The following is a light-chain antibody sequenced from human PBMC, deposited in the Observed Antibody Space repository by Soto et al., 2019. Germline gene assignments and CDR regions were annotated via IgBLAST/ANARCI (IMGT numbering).Light chain of an antibody. CDR2: WAS. V-gene: IGKV4-1*01. CDR3: QQYYDTPSYT. J-gene: IGKJ2*01. Sequence: DIVMTQSPDSLAVSLGERATINCKSSQSVLYNSNNKNYLAWYQQKPGQPPKLLIYWASTRESGVPDRFSGSGSGTDVTLSCSSLQAEDGAVYYCQQYYDTPSYTFGQGTKLEIK. CDR1: QSVLYNSNNKNY.